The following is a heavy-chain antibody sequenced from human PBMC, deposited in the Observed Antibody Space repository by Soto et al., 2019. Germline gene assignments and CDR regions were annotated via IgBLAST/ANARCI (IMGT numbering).Heavy chain of an antibody. CDR3: VRDLGYHSDSGN. J-gene: IGHJ4*02. V-gene: IGHV3-66*01. Sequence: EVELVESGGGLVQPGGSLTLSCAASGFTVIDNYMSWVRQAPGKGLECVSIIYSGGSTFYADSVKGRFTISRDSSKNTLYLQMNNLRAEDTAMYYCVRDLGYHSDSGNWGQGTLVTVSS. CDR1: GFTVIDNY. D-gene: IGHD3-16*01. CDR2: IYSGGST.